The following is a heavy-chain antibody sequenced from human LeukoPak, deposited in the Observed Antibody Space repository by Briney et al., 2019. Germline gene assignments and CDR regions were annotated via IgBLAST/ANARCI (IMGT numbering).Heavy chain of an antibody. J-gene: IGHJ4*02. CDR1: GGSINSYY. V-gene: IGHV4-59*08. CDR3: ATYDNTAFRFDY. D-gene: IGHD3-22*01. CDR2: IYYSGST. Sequence: SETLSLTCTVSGGSINSYYWGWIRQPPGKGLEWIGYIYYSGSTNYNPSLKSRVTISVDTSKNQFSLKLSSVTAADTAVYYCATYDNTAFRFDYWGQGTLVTVSS.